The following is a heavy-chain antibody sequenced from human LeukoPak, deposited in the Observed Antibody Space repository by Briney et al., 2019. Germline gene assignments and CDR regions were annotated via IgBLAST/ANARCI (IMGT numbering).Heavy chain of an antibody. CDR3: ARYSSSEYFDY. J-gene: IGHJ4*02. CDR1: GGSFSGYY. CDR2: INRSGST. V-gene: IGHV4-34*01. D-gene: IGHD6-13*01. Sequence: SETLSLTCAVYGGSFSGYYWSWLPQPPGKGLEWLGEINRSGSTNYNPSLKSRVTISVDTSKNQFSLKLSSVTAADTAVYYCARYSSSEYFDYWGQGTLVTVCS.